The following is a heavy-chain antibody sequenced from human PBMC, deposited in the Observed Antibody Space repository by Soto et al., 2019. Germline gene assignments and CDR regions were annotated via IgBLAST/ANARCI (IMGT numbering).Heavy chain of an antibody. Sequence: GGSLRLSCAGSGLTFSLFAMHWLRQAPGGGLEWVAVISNDGGNKYYADSVKGRFTISRDNSRNTLYLQMNSLRGEDTAVYYCARGGTGTTRNWFDPWGQGTLVTAPQ. CDR2: ISNDGGNK. V-gene: IGHV3-30-3*01. D-gene: IGHD1-7*01. CDR1: GLTFSLFA. CDR3: ARGGTGTTRNWFDP. J-gene: IGHJ5*02.